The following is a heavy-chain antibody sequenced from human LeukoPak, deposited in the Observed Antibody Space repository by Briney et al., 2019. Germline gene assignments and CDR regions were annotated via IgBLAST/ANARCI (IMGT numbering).Heavy chain of an antibody. CDR2: IYYSGST. Sequence: SETLSLTCTVSGGSISSSSYYWGWIRQPPGKGLEWIGSIYYSGSTYYNPSLKSRVTISVDTSKNQFSLKLSSVTAADTAVYYCASYNYYYYYMDVWGKGTTVTISS. V-gene: IGHV4-39*07. D-gene: IGHD2-2*02. J-gene: IGHJ6*03. CDR3: ASYNYYYYYMDV. CDR1: GGSISSSSYY.